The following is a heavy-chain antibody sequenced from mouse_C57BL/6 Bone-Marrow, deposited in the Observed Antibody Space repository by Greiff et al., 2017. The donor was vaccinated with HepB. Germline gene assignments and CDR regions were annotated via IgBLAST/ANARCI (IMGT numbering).Heavy chain of an antibody. D-gene: IGHD1-1*01. J-gene: IGHJ2*01. V-gene: IGHV1-4*01. CDR3: ASPCSEDDY. Sequence: QVQLQQSGAELARPGASVKMSCKASGYTFTSYTMHWVKQRPGQGLEWIGYINPSSGYTKYNQKFKDKATLTADKSTSTAYMQLSSLTSEDSAVYYCASPCSEDDYWGQGTTLTVSS. CDR2: INPSSGYT. CDR1: GYTFTSYT.